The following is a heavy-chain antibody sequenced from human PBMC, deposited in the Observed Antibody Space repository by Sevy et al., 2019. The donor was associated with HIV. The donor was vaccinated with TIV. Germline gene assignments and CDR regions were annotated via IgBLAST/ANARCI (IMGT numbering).Heavy chain of an antibody. V-gene: IGHV1-69*13. CDR3: ARVEGGSGDYDFWSGYFPADQPYFDY. D-gene: IGHD3-3*01. CDR2: IIPILGTV. CDR1: GGTFSTYG. Sequence: ASVKVSCKASGGTFSTYGISWVRQAPGQGPEWMGGIIPILGTVNYAQKFQGRVTITADESTKTAYMELNSLRAEDTAVYYCARVEGGSGDYDFWSGYFPADQPYFDYWGQGTLVTVSS. J-gene: IGHJ4*02.